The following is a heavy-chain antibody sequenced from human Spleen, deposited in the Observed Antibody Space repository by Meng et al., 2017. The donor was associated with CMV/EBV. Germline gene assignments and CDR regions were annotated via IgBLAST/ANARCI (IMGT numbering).Heavy chain of an antibody. V-gene: IGHV4-34*01. CDR2: INHSGRT. CDR1: GGSFIGYY. J-gene: IGHJ5*02. CDR3: ARAYIVVVPAAISGGWFDP. Sequence: SETLSLTGAVYGGSFIGYYWSWIRQHPGKGLEWVGEINHSGRTNYNPSLKSRVTISVDTSKNQFSLKLSTVTAADTAVYYCARAYIVVVPAAISGGWFDPWGQGTLVTVSS. D-gene: IGHD2-2*01.